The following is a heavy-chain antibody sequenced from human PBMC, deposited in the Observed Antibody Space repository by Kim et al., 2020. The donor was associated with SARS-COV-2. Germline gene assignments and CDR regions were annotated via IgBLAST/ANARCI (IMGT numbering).Heavy chain of an antibody. Sequence: YADSVKGRFTISRDNAKNSLYLQMNSLRAEDTAVYYCARGGSKRDLVMDDWGQGTTVTVSS. V-gene: IGHV3-30*07. CDR3: ARGGSKRDLVMDD. D-gene: IGHD6-6*01. J-gene: IGHJ6*02.